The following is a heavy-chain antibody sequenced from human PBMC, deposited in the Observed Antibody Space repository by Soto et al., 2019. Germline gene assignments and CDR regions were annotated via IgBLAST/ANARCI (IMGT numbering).Heavy chain of an antibody. J-gene: IGHJ4*02. CDR3: ARADPDASVGF. CDR1: AGSMSSHY. CDR2: ISYRGSS. Sequence: PTETVSLTCTVAAGSMSSHYWTWLRQPPGKGLEWIGYISYRGSSYYNPSLKSRVTISADTSRNQFSLRLTSAIAADTAVYFCARADPDASVGFWGQGTLVSVSS. D-gene: IGHD3-16*01. V-gene: IGHV4-59*11.